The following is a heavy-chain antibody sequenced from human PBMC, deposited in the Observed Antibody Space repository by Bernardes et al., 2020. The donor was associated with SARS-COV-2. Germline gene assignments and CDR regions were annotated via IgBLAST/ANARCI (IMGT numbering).Heavy chain of an antibody. Sequence: SETLSLTCTVSGGSISSSDYYWGWIRQPPGKGLEWIGLIFYSWNTYYNPSLKSRVTISVDTSKNQFSLKLNSVTAADTAVYFCARQELHPLGYFYGFDVWGRGTTVTVSS. CDR2: IFYSWNT. D-gene: IGHD1-26*01. J-gene: IGHJ6*02. CDR3: ARQELHPLGYFYGFDV. V-gene: IGHV4-39*01. CDR1: GGSISSSDYY.